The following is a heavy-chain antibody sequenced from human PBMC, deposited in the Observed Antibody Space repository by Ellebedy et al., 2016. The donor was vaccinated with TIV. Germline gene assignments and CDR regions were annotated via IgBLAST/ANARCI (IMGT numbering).Heavy chain of an antibody. J-gene: IGHJ4*02. CDR3: TRESFRYFDWDL. CDR1: GFTLSGYW. D-gene: IGHD3-9*01. V-gene: IGHV3-74*01. Sequence: PGGSLRLSCAASGFTLSGYWMHWVRQVPGKGLMWVSRINTDGSGTSYADSVEGRFTITRDNAKKTLYLEMSSLRPEDTAVYYCTRESFRYFDWDLWGQGTLVTVSS. CDR2: INTDGSGT.